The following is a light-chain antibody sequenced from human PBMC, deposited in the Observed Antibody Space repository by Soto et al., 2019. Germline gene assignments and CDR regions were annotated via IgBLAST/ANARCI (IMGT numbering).Light chain of an antibody. J-gene: IGLJ2*01. CDR2: YDD. V-gene: IGLV1-36*01. CDR1: SSNIGNNA. Sequence: QAVVTQPPSVSEAPRQRVTISCSGSSSNIGNNAVNWYQQLPGKAPKLLIYYDDLLPSGVSDRFSGSKSGTSASLAISGLQSEDEADYYCAAWDDSLNVAVFGGGTQLTVL. CDR3: AAWDDSLNVAV.